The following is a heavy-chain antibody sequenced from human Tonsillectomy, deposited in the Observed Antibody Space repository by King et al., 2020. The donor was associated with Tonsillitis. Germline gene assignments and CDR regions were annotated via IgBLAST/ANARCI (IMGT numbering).Heavy chain of an antibody. CDR2: INPNSGGT. D-gene: IGHD2/OR15-2a*01. J-gene: IGHJ5*02. Sequence: HVQLVESGAEVKKPGASVRVSCKASGYSFPGYYIHWVRQAPGQGLEWMGWINPNSGGTNYAQKFQGRVTMTRDTSISTAYMELSRLRFDDTAVYYCARDGNYFQGNWFDPWGQGTLVTVSS. CDR1: GYSFPGYY. V-gene: IGHV1-2*02. CDR3: ARDGNYFQGNWFDP.